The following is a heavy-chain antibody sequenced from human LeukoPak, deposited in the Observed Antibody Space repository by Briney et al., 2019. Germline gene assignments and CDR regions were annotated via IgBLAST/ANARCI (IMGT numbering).Heavy chain of an antibody. V-gene: IGHV1-8*03. Sequence: ASVKVSCKASGYTFTNYDINWVRQAPGQGLEWMGWMNPNSGDTVYAQKFQGRVTITRNTSISTAYMELSSLRSEDTAVYYCASERGATQYFDYWGQGTLVTVSS. J-gene: IGHJ4*02. CDR2: MNPNSGDT. CDR1: GYTFTNYD. CDR3: ASERGATQYFDY. D-gene: IGHD1-1*01.